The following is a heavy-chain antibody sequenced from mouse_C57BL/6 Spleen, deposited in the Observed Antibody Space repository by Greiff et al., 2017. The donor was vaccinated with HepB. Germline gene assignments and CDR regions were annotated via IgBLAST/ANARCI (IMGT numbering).Heavy chain of an antibody. Sequence: QVQLQQSGAELARPGASVKLSCKASGYTFTSYGISWVKQRTGQGLEWIGEIYPRSGNTYYNEKFKGKATLTADKSSSTAYMELRSLTSEDSAVYFCARRTTVVDYWYFDVWGTGTTVTVSS. V-gene: IGHV1-81*01. CDR1: GYTFTSYG. D-gene: IGHD1-1*01. CDR2: IYPRSGNT. CDR3: ARRTTVVDYWYFDV. J-gene: IGHJ1*03.